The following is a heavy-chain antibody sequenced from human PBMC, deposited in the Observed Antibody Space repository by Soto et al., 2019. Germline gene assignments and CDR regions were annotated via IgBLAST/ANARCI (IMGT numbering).Heavy chain of an antibody. CDR1: GFTFSDYY. CDR3: AREILEQYYDFWSGYYRGIGTDY. Sequence: QVQLVESGGGLVKPGGSLRLSCAASGFTFSDYYMSWIRQAPGKGLEWVSYISSSSSYTNYADSVKGRFTISRDNAKNSLYLQMNSLRAEDTAVYYCAREILEQYYDFWSGYYRGIGTDYWGQGTLVTVSS. V-gene: IGHV3-11*06. D-gene: IGHD3-3*01. J-gene: IGHJ4*02. CDR2: ISSSSSYT.